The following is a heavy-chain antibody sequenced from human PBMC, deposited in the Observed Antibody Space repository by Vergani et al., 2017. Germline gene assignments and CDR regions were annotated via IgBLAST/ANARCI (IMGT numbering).Heavy chain of an antibody. V-gene: IGHV3-21*01. CDR3: ARSGYSGYDYDY. CDR2: ISSSSSYI. CDR1: GFTFSSYS. Sequence: EVQLVESGGGLVKPGGSLRLSCAASGFTFSSYSMNWVRQAPGKGLEWVSSISSSSSYIYYADSVTGRFTISRDNAKNSLYLQMNSLRAEDTAVYYCARSGYSGYDYDYWGQGTLVTVSS. D-gene: IGHD5-12*01. J-gene: IGHJ4*02.